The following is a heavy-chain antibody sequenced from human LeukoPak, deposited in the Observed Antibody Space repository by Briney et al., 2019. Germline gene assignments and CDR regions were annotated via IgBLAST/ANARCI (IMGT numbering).Heavy chain of an antibody. D-gene: IGHD2-2*01. CDR1: GGSISSYY. CDR2: IYYSGST. V-gene: IGHV4-59*01. J-gene: IGHJ6*03. Sequence: PAQTLSLTYTVSGGSISSYYWSWTRQHPGEGMEWHGYIYYSGSTNYNPSLKSRVTISVDTSKNQFSLKLSSVTAADTAVYYCARTYIVVVPAAMDHYYYMDVWGKGTTVTDSS. CDR3: ARTYIVVVPAAMDHYYYMDV.